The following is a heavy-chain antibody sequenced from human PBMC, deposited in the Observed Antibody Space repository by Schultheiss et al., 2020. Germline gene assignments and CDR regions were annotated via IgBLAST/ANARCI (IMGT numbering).Heavy chain of an antibody. J-gene: IGHJ6*02. CDR2: TSRRGDST. Sequence: GGSLRLSCAASGFVSSNYAMAWVRQAPGKGLVWVLGTSRRGDSTYFAESVKGRFTAFRDNSKNTLYLQMNSLRAEDTAVYYCAKGWNGMDVWGQGTTVTVSS. V-gene: IGHV3-23*01. CDR3: AKGWNGMDV. D-gene: IGHD1-1*01. CDR1: GFVSSNYA.